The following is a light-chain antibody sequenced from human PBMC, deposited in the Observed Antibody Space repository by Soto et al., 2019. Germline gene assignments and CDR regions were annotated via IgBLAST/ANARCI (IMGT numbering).Light chain of an antibody. J-gene: IGKJ5*01. CDR3: QQYNNWPSMT. Sequence: DIVMTQSPATLSVSPGERATLSCRASESVSNNLAWYQQKPGQAPRLLFYAASTRATGVPARFSGSGSGTDFTLSISTRQSEDFAVYYCQQYNNWPSMTFGQGTRLEIK. V-gene: IGKV3-15*01. CDR2: AAS. CDR1: ESVSNN.